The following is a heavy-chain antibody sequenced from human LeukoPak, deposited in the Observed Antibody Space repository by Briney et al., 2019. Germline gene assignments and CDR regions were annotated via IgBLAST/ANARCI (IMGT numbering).Heavy chain of an antibody. CDR2: IFYNGGP. Sequence: PSETLSLTCTASGDSITNSNYYWGWVRQSPGRGLEWLGNIFYNGGPYYNPSFKSRVAISVDTSKNHFSLTLNAVTAADTAVYYCASYSGIYSAFEFWSQGTLVTVSS. V-gene: IGHV4-39*02. D-gene: IGHD1-26*01. CDR1: GDSITNSNYY. CDR3: ASYSGIYSAFEF. J-gene: IGHJ3*01.